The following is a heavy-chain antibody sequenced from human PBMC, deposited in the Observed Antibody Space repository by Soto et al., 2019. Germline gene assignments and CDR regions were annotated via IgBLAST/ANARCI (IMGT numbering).Heavy chain of an antibody. CDR3: ARGRIAVAGTRYYYYGMDV. CDR2: INHGGST. D-gene: IGHD6-19*01. Sequence: PSETLSLTCAVYGGSFSGYYWSWIRQSPGKGLEWIGEINHGGSTNYNPSLKSRVTISVDTSKNQFSLKLSSVTAADTAVYYCARGRIAVAGTRYYYYGMDVWGQGTTVT. V-gene: IGHV4-34*01. J-gene: IGHJ6*02. CDR1: GGSFSGYY.